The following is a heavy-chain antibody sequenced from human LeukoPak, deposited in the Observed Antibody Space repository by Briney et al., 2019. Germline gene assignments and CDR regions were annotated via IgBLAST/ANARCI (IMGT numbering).Heavy chain of an antibody. Sequence: PGGSLRLSCAASGSTFSGYAMSWVRQAPGKGLEWVSTTSDSGGSTYYADSVKGRFTISRDNSKSTLSLQMNSLRAEDTAVYYCAKGDCSIPSCQKPGLDYWGQGTLVTVSS. CDR1: GSTFSGYA. J-gene: IGHJ4*02. CDR2: TSDSGGST. CDR3: AKGDCSIPSCQKPGLDY. V-gene: IGHV3-23*01. D-gene: IGHD2-2*01.